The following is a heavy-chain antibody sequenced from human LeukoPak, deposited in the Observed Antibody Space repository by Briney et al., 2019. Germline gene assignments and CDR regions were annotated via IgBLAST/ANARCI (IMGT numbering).Heavy chain of an antibody. CDR1: GGSISSYY. D-gene: IGHD2-2*01. CDR2: IYTSGST. Sequence: SETLSLTCTVSGGSISSYYWSWIRQPPGKGLEWIGYIYTSGSTNYNPSLKSRVTISVDTSKNQFSLKLSSVTAADTAVYYCARLCSSTSCYYTDVWGQRDHGHRLL. CDR3: ARLCSSTSCYYTDV. V-gene: IGHV4-4*09. J-gene: IGHJ6*03.